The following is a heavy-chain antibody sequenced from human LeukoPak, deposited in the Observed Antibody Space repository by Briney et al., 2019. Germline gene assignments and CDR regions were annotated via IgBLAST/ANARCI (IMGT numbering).Heavy chain of an antibody. Sequence: GGSLRLSCAASGFTFSSYAMSWVRQAPGKGLEWVPAISGSGGSTYYADSVKGRFTISRDNSKNTLYLQMNSLRAEDTAVYYCARALTEYGDPLGFDYWGQGTLVTVSS. CDR3: ARALTEYGDPLGFDY. J-gene: IGHJ4*02. D-gene: IGHD4-17*01. CDR2: ISGSGGST. V-gene: IGHV3-23*01. CDR1: GFTFSSYA.